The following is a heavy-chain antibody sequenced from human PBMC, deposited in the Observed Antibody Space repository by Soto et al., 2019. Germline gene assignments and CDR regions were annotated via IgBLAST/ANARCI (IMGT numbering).Heavy chain of an antibody. D-gene: IGHD3-3*01. CDR1: GFTFSSYA. CDR3: AKDRRFLGYGMDV. CDR2: ISGSGGST. Sequence: EVQLLESGGGLVQPGGSLTLSCAASGFTFSSYAMSWVRQAPGKGLEWVSAISGSGGSTYYADSVKGRFTISRDNSKNTLYLQMNSLRAEDTAVYYCAKDRRFLGYGMDVWGQGTTVTVSS. J-gene: IGHJ6*02. V-gene: IGHV3-23*01.